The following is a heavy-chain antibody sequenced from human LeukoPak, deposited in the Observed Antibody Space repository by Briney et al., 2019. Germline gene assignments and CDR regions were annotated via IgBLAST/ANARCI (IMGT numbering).Heavy chain of an antibody. Sequence: SGTLSLTCNVSGGSINSYYWSWIRQPPGKGLEWIGSIYSSGSTYYNASLQSRVTISIETSKNQISLRLNSVTAADTAMYYCAKSGGYGLIDYWGQGTLVTVSS. CDR3: AKSGGYGLIDY. D-gene: IGHD1-26*01. CDR2: IYSSGST. V-gene: IGHV4-59*04. CDR1: GGSINSYY. J-gene: IGHJ4*02.